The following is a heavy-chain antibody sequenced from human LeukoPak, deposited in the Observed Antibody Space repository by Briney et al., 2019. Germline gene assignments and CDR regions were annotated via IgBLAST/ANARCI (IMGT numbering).Heavy chain of an antibody. Sequence: VESLKISCKGSGYSFTSYWIGWVRQMPGKGLEWMGIIYPGDSDTRYSPSFQGQVTISADKSISTAYLQWSSLKASDTAMYYCARQGPPYYDFWSAGFDYWGQGTLVTVSS. CDR2: IYPGDSDT. V-gene: IGHV5-51*01. CDR3: ARQGPPYYDFWSAGFDY. D-gene: IGHD3-3*01. J-gene: IGHJ4*02. CDR1: GYSFTSYW.